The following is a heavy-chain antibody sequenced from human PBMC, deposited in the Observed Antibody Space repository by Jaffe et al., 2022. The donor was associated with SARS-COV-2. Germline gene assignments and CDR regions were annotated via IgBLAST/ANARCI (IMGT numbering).Heavy chain of an antibody. CDR1: GGAFGNHA. CDR3: ARSTDWFLDPSDY. D-gene: IGHD3-3*01. CDR2: IIPVFDTT. J-gene: IGHJ4*02. V-gene: IGHV1-69*01. Sequence: QVQLEQSGAEVKKPGSSVKLSCTASGGAFGNHAFTWLRQAPGQGLEWMGGIIPVFDTTKYAQGFQGRVTITADQSTSTAYMELTSLRSEDTAVYYCARSTDWFLDPSDYWGQGTLVTVSS.